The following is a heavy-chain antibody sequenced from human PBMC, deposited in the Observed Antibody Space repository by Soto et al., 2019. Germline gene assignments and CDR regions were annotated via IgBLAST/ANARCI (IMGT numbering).Heavy chain of an antibody. D-gene: IGHD6-19*01. CDR1: GFTFSDYY. Sequence: PGGSLRLSCAASGFTFSDYYMSWIRQAPGKGLEWVSYISSSGSTIYYADSVKGRFTISRDNAKNSLHLQMNSLRAEDTAVYYCAREAVAGSKVDYWGQGTLVTVSS. CDR2: ISSSGSTI. CDR3: AREAVAGSKVDY. V-gene: IGHV3-11*01. J-gene: IGHJ4*02.